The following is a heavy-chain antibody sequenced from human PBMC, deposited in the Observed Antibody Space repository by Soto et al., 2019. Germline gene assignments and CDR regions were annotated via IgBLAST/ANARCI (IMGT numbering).Heavy chain of an antibody. CDR2: INHSGST. J-gene: IGHJ4*02. D-gene: IGHD6-6*01. CDR3: ARVKYSSSSRNHGETVPFDY. CDR1: GGSFSGYY. Sequence: QVQLQQWGAGLLKPSETLSLTCAVYGGSFSGYYWSWIRQPPGKGLEWIGEINHSGSTNYNPSLKSRVTISVDTSKNQFSLKLSSVTAADTAVYYCARVKYSSSSRNHGETVPFDYWGQGTLVTVSS. V-gene: IGHV4-34*01.